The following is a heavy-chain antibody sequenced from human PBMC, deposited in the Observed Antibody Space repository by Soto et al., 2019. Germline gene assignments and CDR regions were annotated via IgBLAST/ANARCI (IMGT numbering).Heavy chain of an antibody. Sequence: GESLKISCKGSGYSFTSYWIGWVRQMPGKGLEWMGIIYPGDSDTRYSPSFQGQVTISADKSFSTAYLQWSSLKASDTAMYYCARLESGYDILTGYGYYYYGMDVWGQGTTVTVSS. CDR2: IYPGDSDT. CDR1: GYSFTSYW. CDR3: ARLESGYDILTGYGYYYYGMDV. J-gene: IGHJ6*02. D-gene: IGHD3-9*01. V-gene: IGHV5-51*01.